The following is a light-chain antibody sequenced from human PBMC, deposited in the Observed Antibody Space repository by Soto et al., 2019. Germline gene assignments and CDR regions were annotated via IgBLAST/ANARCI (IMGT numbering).Light chain of an antibody. CDR3: GTWDSSLSAVV. Sequence: QSVLTQPPSVSAAPGQKVTISCSGSSSNIGNNYVSRYQQLPGTAPKLLIYDSNKRPSGIPDRFSGSKSGTSATLGITGLQTGDEADYYCGTWDSSLSAVVFGGGTKLTV. J-gene: IGLJ2*01. CDR2: DSN. V-gene: IGLV1-51*01. CDR1: SSNIGNNY.